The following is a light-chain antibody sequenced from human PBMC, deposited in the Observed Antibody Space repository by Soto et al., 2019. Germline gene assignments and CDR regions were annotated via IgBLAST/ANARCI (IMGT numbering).Light chain of an antibody. Sequence: QSVLTQSPSASASLGASVKLTCTLSSGHSSYAIAWHQQQPEKGPRYLMKLSSDGSHSKGDGIPDRFSGPSSGAERYLTISRLQSEDEADYYCQTWDTGARVVFGGGTKLTVL. CDR1: SGHSSYA. CDR2: LSSDGSH. J-gene: IGLJ2*01. V-gene: IGLV4-69*01. CDR3: QTWDTGARVV.